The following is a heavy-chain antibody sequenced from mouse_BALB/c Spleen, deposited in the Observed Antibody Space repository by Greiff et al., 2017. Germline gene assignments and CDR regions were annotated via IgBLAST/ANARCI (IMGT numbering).Heavy chain of an antibody. CDR2: ISSGSSTI. V-gene: IGHV5-17*02. Sequence: VQLKESGGGLVQPGGSRKLSCAASGFTFSSFGMHWVRQAPEKGLEWVAYISSGSSTIYYADTVKGRFTISRDNPKNTLFLQMTSLRSEDTAMYYCARYGYDYWYFDVWGAGTTVTVSS. D-gene: IGHD2-2*01. CDR1: GFTFSSFG. CDR3: ARYGYDYWYFDV. J-gene: IGHJ1*01.